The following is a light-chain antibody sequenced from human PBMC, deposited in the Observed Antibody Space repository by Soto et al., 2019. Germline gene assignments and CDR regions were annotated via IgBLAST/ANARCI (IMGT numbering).Light chain of an antibody. J-gene: IGKJ1*01. Sequence: DIVMTQSPLSLPVTTVEPASIYCRSRKSLLHSNGYNDLDWSLQKPGQSPKILIYLGSNRASGVHDRFSVSGSGTDFTLKISRVEAEDVGVDYCMQALQTRTFGQGTKVDIK. CDR1: KSLLHSNGYND. CDR3: MQALQTRT. CDR2: LGS. V-gene: IGKV2-28*01.